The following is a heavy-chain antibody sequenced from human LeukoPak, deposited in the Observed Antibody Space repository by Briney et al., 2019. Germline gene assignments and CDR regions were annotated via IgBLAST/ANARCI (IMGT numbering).Heavy chain of an antibody. Sequence: SETLSLTCTVSGGSISSYYWRWLRQPPGKGVEGGGYIYYSGSNNENPSLKSRVTISVDTSKNQFSLKLSSVTAADTAVYYCARGGGSSSWYYYGMDVWGKGTTVTVSS. CDR2: IYYSGSN. V-gene: IGHV4-59*01. D-gene: IGHD6-13*01. J-gene: IGHJ6*04. CDR1: GGSISSYY. CDR3: ARGGGSSSWYYYGMDV.